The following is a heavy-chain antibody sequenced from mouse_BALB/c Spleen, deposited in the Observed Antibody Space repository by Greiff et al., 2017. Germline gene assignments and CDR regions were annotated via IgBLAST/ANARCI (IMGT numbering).Heavy chain of an antibody. CDR2: ISSGGSYT. CDR1: GFTFSSYA. D-gene: IGHD1-1*01. CDR3: ARETGSSYDYAMDY. Sequence: EVQGVESGGGLVKPGGSLKLSCAASGFTFSSYAMSWVRQSPEKRLEWVAEISSGGSYTYYPDTVTGRFTISRDNAKNTLYLEMSSLRSEDTAMYYCARETGSSYDYAMDYWGQGTSVTVSS. V-gene: IGHV5-9-4*01. J-gene: IGHJ4*01.